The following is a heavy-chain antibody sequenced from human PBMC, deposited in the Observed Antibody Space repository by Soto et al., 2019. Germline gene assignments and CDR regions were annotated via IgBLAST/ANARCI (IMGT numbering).Heavy chain of an antibody. Sequence: GGSLRLSCAASGFTFSSYSMNWVRQAPGKGLEWVSSISSSSSYIYYADSVKGRFTISRDNAKNSLYLQMNSLRAEDTAVYYCATITYYYGSGSYYNQGYYYYYMDVWGKGTTVTVSS. CDR2: ISSSSSYI. CDR1: GFTFSSYS. CDR3: ATITYYYGSGSYYNQGYYYYYMDV. J-gene: IGHJ6*03. V-gene: IGHV3-21*01. D-gene: IGHD3-10*01.